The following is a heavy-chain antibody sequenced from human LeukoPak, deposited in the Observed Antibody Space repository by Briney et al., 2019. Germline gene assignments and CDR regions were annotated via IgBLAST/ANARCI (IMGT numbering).Heavy chain of an antibody. CDR3: ARGNIAAAGSDAFDI. CDR1: GYTFTSYD. D-gene: IGHD6-13*01. CDR2: MNPNSGYT. V-gene: IGHV1-8*03. J-gene: IGHJ3*02. Sequence: GASVKVSCKASGYTFTSYDINWVRQATGQGLEWMGWMNPNSGYTGYAQKFQGRVTITRNTSISTAYMELSSLRSEDTAVYYCARGNIAAAGSDAFDIWGQGTMVTVSS.